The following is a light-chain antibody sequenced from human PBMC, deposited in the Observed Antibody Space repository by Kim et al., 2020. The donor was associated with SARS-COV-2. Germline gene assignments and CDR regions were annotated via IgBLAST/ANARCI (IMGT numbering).Light chain of an antibody. Sequence: DIVMTQSPDSLAMSLGERATLSCKSSQSVLFTSENKNYLAWYQQKPGQPPKLLIYWASTRESGVPDRFSGSGSGTDFTLTISSLQAEDVAVYYCQQYHSIPPTFGQGTKVDIK. CDR3: QQYHSIPPT. V-gene: IGKV4-1*01. CDR2: WAS. J-gene: IGKJ2*01. CDR1: QSVLFTSENKNY.